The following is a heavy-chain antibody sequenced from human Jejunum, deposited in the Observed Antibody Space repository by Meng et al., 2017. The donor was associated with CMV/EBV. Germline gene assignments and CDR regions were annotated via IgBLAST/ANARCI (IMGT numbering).Heavy chain of an antibody. Sequence: VQLGEAGGGLGRPGGSLRLSCAASGFHFSDYYMSWVRQAPGKGLEWVSYISSGSTYTNYADSVKGRFTISRYNAKNTLYLQMNSLRAEDTAVYYCARDGDNYRDTKSFWFDPWGQGTLVTVSS. CDR2: ISSGSTYT. D-gene: IGHD5-18*01. CDR1: GFHFSDYY. J-gene: IGHJ5*02. CDR3: ARDGDNYRDTKSFWFDP. V-gene: IGHV3-11*05.